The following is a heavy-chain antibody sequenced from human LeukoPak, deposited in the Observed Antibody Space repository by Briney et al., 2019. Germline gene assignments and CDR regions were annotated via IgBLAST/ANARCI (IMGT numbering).Heavy chain of an antibody. D-gene: IGHD3-10*01. V-gene: IGHV4-39*01. CDR2: IYYSGST. J-gene: IGHJ6*03. CDR3: ARRSGWFYMDV. Sequence: SETLSLTCTVSGGSISSSSYYWGWIRQPPGKGLEWIGSIYYSGSTYYNPSLKSRVTISVDTSKNQFSLKLSSVTAADTAAYYCARRSGWFYMDVWGKGTTVTVSS. CDR1: GGSISSSSYY.